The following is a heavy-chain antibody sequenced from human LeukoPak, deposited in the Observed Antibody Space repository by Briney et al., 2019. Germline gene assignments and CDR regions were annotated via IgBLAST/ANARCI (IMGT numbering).Heavy chain of an antibody. Sequence: SETLSLTCIVPGGSIMRGDYYWSWIRQAPGKGLEWIGYHYYSGTTNYSPSLKSRVDISVDTFRNQFSLRLTSVTAADTAVYYCARGRYYGDYIDYWGQGALVTVSS. CDR1: GGSIMRGDYY. D-gene: IGHD4-17*01. V-gene: IGHV4-30-4*01. J-gene: IGHJ4*02. CDR3: ARGRYYGDYIDY. CDR2: HYYSGTT.